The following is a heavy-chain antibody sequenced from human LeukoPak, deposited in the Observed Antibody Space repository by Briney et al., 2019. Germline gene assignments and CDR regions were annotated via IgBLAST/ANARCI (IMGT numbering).Heavy chain of an antibody. Sequence: GGSLRLSCAASGFTFSSYAVHWVRQAPGKGLEYVSAISSNGGSTYYANSVKGRFTISRDNSKNTLYLQMGSLRAEDMAVYYCARDSGTTLDYWGQGTLVTVSS. V-gene: IGHV3-64*01. D-gene: IGHD4-11*01. CDR1: GFTFSSYA. J-gene: IGHJ4*02. CDR3: ARDSGTTLDY. CDR2: ISSNGGST.